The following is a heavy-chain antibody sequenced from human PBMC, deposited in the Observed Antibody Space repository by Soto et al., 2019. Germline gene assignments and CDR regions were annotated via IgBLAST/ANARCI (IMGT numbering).Heavy chain of an antibody. J-gene: IGHJ4*02. D-gene: IGHD6-13*01. CDR2: INAGNGNT. CDR1: GYTFTSYA. V-gene: IGHV1-3*01. CDR3: ARSLGIAAAGALDY. Sequence: ASVKVSCKASGYTFTSYAMHWVRQAPGQRLEWMGWINAGNGNTKYSQKFQGRVTMTRDTSASTAYMELSSLRSEDTAVYYCARSLGIAAAGALDYWGQGTLVTVSS.